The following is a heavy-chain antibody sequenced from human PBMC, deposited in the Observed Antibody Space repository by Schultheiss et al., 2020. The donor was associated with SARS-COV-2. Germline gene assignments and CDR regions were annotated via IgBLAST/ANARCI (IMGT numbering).Heavy chain of an antibody. CDR1: GYTFTGYY. D-gene: IGHD1-26*01. V-gene: IGHV1-2*04. CDR2: INPNSGGT. Sequence: ASVKVSCKASGYTFTGYYMHWVRQAPGQGLEWMGWINPNSGGTNYAQKFQGWVTMTRDTSISTAYMELSRLRSDDTAVYYCARVMGATKDLYAFDIWGQGTMVTVSS. CDR3: ARVMGATKDLYAFDI. J-gene: IGHJ3*02.